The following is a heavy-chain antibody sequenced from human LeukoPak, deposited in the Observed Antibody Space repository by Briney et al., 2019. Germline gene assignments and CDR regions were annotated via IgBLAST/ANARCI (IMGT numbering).Heavy chain of an antibody. V-gene: IGHV3-7*01. J-gene: IGHJ4*02. CDR3: ADLGSRD. Sequence: PGGPLRLSCAASGFTFRSAWMTGSRRAPGKGLEWVATIKDDGSDKYYVDSVKGRFTISRDNAKKSLWLQMNSLRVEDTAMYYCADLGSRDWGQGTLVTVSS. CDR1: GFTFRSAW. CDR2: IKDDGSDK. D-gene: IGHD3-16*01.